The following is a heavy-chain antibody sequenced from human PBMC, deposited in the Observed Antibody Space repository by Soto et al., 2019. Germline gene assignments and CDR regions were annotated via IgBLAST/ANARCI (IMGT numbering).Heavy chain of an antibody. Sequence: GGSLRLSCAASGFTFSSYDMHWVRQAPGKGLEWVELISYDGSNKYYADSVKGRFTISRDNSKNTLYLQMNSLRAEDTAVYYCARIMVRGVIIISQGNGMDAWGQGTTVTVSS. CDR2: ISYDGSNK. CDR3: ARIMVRGVIIISQGNGMDA. D-gene: IGHD3-10*01. CDR1: GFTFSSYD. V-gene: IGHV3-30*03. J-gene: IGHJ6*02.